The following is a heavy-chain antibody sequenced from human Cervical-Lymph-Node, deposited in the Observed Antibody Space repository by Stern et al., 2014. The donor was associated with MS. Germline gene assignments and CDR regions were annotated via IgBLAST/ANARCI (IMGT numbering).Heavy chain of an antibody. CDR1: GFPFRSYS. CDR3: ARIPRNSAMDG. J-gene: IGHJ4*02. Sequence: VQLLESGGGVVQPGRSLRLSCAAAGFPFRSYSMHWVRQAPGTGLEWVAVISFNGREKYYADSVKGRFTISRDNSRRTVYLEMSSLRVEDAAVYYCARIPRNSAMDGWGQGTPVTVSS. V-gene: IGHV3-30*04. D-gene: IGHD1-26*01. CDR2: ISFNGREK.